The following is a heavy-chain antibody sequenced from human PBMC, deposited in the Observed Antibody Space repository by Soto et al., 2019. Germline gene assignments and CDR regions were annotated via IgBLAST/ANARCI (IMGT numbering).Heavy chain of an antibody. Sequence: ASVKVSCKASGYTFTSYAMHWVRQAPGQRLEWMGWINAGNGNTKYSQKFQGRVTITRDTSASTAYMELSSLRSEDTAVYYCARVREANYYGSGNALDIWGQGTMVTVSS. V-gene: IGHV1-3*01. CDR2: INAGNGNT. CDR3: ARVREANYYGSGNALDI. J-gene: IGHJ3*02. CDR1: GYTFTSYA. D-gene: IGHD3-10*01.